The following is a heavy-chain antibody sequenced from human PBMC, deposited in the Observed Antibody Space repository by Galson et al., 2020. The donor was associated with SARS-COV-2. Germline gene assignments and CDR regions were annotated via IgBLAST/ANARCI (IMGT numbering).Heavy chain of an antibody. D-gene: IGHD1-26*01. J-gene: IGHJ6*03. CDR3: AKDMHGNYYYYYMYV. V-gene: IGHV3-9*01. CDR1: GFTFDDYA. Sequence: SLKISCAASGFTFDDYAMHWVRQAPGKGLEWVSSISWNSGSIGYADSVKGSFTISRDNAKNSLYLQMNSLRAEDTALYYCAKDMHGNYYYYYMYVWGKGTTVTVSS. CDR2: ISWNSGSI.